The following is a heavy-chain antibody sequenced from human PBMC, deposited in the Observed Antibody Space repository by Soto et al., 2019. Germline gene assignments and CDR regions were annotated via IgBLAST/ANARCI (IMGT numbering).Heavy chain of an antibody. CDR2: IYWDDDK. V-gene: IGHV2-5*02. Sequence: QITLNESGPTVVKPAETLTLTCTFSGFSLTTSGVGVGWIRQSPGKAPEWLALIYWDDDKRYSASLKSRLTITKETSKNQVVLTMASVDPADTATYYCAHRILRTVFGLVTTPAIYFDFGGQGAPVVVSS. CDR1: GFSLTTSGVG. CDR3: AHRILRTVFGLVTTPAIYFDF. J-gene: IGHJ4*02. D-gene: IGHD3-3*01.